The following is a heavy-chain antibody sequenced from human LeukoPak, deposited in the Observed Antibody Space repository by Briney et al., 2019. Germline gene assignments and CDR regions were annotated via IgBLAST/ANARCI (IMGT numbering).Heavy chain of an antibody. CDR1: GYTFTSYY. CDR3: ARRYYDILTGYYLFDY. D-gene: IGHD3-9*01. Sequence: ASVEVSCKASGYTFTSYYMHWVRQAPGQGLEWMGIINPSGGSTSYAQKFQGRVTMTRDMSTSTVYMELSSLRSEDTAVYYCARRYYDILTGYYLFDYWGQGTLVTVSS. CDR2: INPSGGST. J-gene: IGHJ4*02. V-gene: IGHV1-46*01.